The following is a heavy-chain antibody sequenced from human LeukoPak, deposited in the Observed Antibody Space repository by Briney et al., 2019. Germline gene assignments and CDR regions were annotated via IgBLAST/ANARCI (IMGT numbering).Heavy chain of an antibody. Sequence: GGSLRLSCAASGFTFSSYSMNWVRQAPGKGLEWGSSISSSSSYIYYADSVKGRFTISRDNAKNSLYLQMNSLRAEDTAVYYCARDFYYDSSGYSDDYWGQGTLVTVSS. J-gene: IGHJ4*02. V-gene: IGHV3-21*01. CDR3: ARDFYYDSSGYSDDY. CDR1: GFTFSSYS. D-gene: IGHD3-22*01. CDR2: ISSSSSYI.